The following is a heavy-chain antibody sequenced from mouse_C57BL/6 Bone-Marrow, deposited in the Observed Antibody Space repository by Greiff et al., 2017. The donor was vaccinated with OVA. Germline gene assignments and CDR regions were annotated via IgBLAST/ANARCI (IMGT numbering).Heavy chain of an antibody. CDR1: GFTFSDFY. V-gene: IGHV7-1*01. CDR3: ARDASYSYAMDY. J-gene: IGHJ4*01. CDR2: SRNKANDYTT. D-gene: IGHD2-12*01. Sequence: DVKLVESGGGLVQSGRSLRLSCATSGFTFSDFYMEWVRQAPGKGLEWIAASRNKANDYTTEYSASVKGRFIVSRDTSQSILYLQMNALRAEDTAIYYCARDASYSYAMDYWGQGTSVTVSS.